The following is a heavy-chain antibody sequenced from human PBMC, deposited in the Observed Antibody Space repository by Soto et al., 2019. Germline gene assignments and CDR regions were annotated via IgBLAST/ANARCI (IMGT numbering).Heavy chain of an antibody. Sequence: ASVKVSCKASGYTFTGYYMHWLRQAPGQGLEWMGWINPNSGGTNYAQKFQGRVTMTRDTSISTAYMELSRLRSDDTAVYYCARDREQLVLDYYYGMDVWGQGTTVTVSS. CDR3: ARDREQLVLDYYYGMDV. CDR1: GYTFTGYY. D-gene: IGHD6-6*01. CDR2: INPNSGGT. V-gene: IGHV1-2*02. J-gene: IGHJ6*02.